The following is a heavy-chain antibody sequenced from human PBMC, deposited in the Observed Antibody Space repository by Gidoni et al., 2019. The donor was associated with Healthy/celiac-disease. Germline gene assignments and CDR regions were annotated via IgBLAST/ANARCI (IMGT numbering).Heavy chain of an antibody. Sequence: VQLVQSGAEVKKPGASVKVCCKASGYTFTSYYMHGVRQAPGQGLEWMGIINPSGGSTSYAQKFQGRVTMTRDTYTSTVYMELSSLRSEDAAVYYCARDPTRYCSSTSCYEEDAFDIWGQGTMVTVSS. J-gene: IGHJ3*02. D-gene: IGHD2-2*01. CDR1: GYTFTSYY. V-gene: IGHV1-46*03. CDR2: INPSGGST. CDR3: ARDPTRYCSSTSCYEEDAFDI.